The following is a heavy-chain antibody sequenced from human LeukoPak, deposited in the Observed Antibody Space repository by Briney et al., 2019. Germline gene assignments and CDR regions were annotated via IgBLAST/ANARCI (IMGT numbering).Heavy chain of an antibody. CDR1: GGTSSSYA. D-gene: IGHD6-19*01. CDR3: ARDRGIAVAGTWFGDYYYYGMDV. Sequence: SVKVSCKASGGTSSSYAISWVRQAPGQGLEWMGRIIPIFGIANYAQKFQGRVTITADKSTSTAYMELSSLRSEDTAVYYCARDRGIAVAGTWFGDYYYYGMDVWGQGTTVTVSS. CDR2: IIPIFGIA. J-gene: IGHJ6*02. V-gene: IGHV1-69*04.